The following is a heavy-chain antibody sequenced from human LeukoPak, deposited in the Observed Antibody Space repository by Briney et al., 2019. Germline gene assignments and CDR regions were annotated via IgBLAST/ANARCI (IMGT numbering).Heavy chain of an antibody. CDR3: ATEGAGFDT. V-gene: IGHV3-11*01. CDR2: INIGGTNT. Sequence: PGESLRLSCAASGFTFNDYYMSWIRQAPGKGLEWLSYINIGGTNTHYADSVKGRFTISRDNAKKSLYLEMNNLRAEDTAVYYCATEGAGFDTWGQGVLVTVSS. J-gene: IGHJ5*02. CDR1: GFTFNDYY.